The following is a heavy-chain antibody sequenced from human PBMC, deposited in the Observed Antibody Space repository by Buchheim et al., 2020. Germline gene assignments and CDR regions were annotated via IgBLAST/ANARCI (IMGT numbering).Heavy chain of an antibody. CDR3: AARSDY. CDR1: GFTFSNYA. Sequence: EVQLLESGGGLVQPGGSLRLSCAASGFTFSNYAMRWVRHAPGKGLEWVSEISGSGGSTYYADSVKGRFTISRDNSKNTLHLQMSSLRAEDTAIYYCAARSDYWGQGTL. V-gene: IGHV3-23*01. CDR2: ISGSGGST. J-gene: IGHJ4*02.